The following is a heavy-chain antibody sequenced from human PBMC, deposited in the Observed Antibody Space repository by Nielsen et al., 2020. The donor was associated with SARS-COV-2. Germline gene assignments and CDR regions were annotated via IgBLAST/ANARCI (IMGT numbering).Heavy chain of an antibody. CDR2: IKQDGSEK. V-gene: IGHV3-7*03. D-gene: IGHD2-21*02. J-gene: IGHJ2*01. Sequence: WIRQPPGKGLEWVANIKQDGSEKYYVDSVKGRFTISRDNSKNTLYLQMNSLRAEDTAVYYCARQLNPYCGGDCYTAGFDLWGRGTLVTVSS. CDR3: ARQLNPYCGGDCYTAGFDL.